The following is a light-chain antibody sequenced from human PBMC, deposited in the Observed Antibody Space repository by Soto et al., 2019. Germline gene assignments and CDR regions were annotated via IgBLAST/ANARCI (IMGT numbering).Light chain of an antibody. CDR2: AAS. Sequence: DIQMTQSPSSVSASVGDRVTITCRASQGISSWLSWYQQKPGTSPKFLIYAASSLQSGVPSKFSGSGSGTDLTLASSRLKPEDFAPYYCQKAKSFTIPFGQGTRLEIK. J-gene: IGKJ5*01. CDR1: QGISSW. CDR3: QKAKSFTIP. V-gene: IGKV1-12*01.